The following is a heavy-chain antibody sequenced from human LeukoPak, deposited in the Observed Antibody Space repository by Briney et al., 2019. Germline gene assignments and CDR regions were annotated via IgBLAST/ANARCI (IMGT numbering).Heavy chain of an antibody. Sequence: ASVKVSCKASGYIFTDYYIHWVRQARGQGLEWMGWINPSSGGTYFAQRFEARVTLTRDTSINTAYMEMRGLTSDDTAIYYCASLKNSYDSSGYLVTDAFDIWGQGTMVTVSS. D-gene: IGHD3-22*01. J-gene: IGHJ3*02. CDR3: ASLKNSYDSSGYLVTDAFDI. CDR2: INPSSGGT. V-gene: IGHV1-2*02. CDR1: GYIFTDYY.